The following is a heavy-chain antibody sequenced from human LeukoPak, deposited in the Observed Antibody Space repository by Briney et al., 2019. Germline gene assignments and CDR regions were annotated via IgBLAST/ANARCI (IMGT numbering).Heavy chain of an antibody. V-gene: IGHV4-4*07. CDR1: GGSISSYY. CDR2: IYTSGST. CDR3: ARDRLENWLNWFDP. D-gene: IGHD5-24*01. J-gene: IGHJ5*02. Sequence: SETLSLTCTVSGGSISSYYWSWIRQPAGKGLEWIGRIYTSGSTNYNPSLKSRVTMSVDTSKNQFSLKLSSVTAADTAVYYCARDRLENWLNWFDPWGQGTLVTVSS.